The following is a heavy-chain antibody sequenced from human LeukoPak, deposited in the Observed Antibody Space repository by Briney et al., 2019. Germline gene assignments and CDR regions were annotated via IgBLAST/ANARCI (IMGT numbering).Heavy chain of an antibody. CDR3: ARGYSYGMGMGYYYYMDV. CDR2: MNPNSGNT. V-gene: IGHV1-8*01. Sequence: GASVKVSCKASGYTFTSYDINWVRQAPGQGLEWMGWMNPNSGNTGSAQKFQGRVTMTRNTSISTAYMELSSLRSEDTAVYYCARGYSYGMGMGYYYYMDVWGKGTTVTISS. D-gene: IGHD5-18*01. J-gene: IGHJ6*03. CDR1: GYTFTSYD.